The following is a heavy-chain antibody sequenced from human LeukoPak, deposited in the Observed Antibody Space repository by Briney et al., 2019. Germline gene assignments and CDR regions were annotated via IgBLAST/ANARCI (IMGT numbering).Heavy chain of an antibody. Sequence: PSETLSLTCTVSGVSITTYYWSWIRQPPGKGLEWIGFIYYSGNTNYNPSLKSRVTISVDTSKNQFSLKLSSVTAADTAVYYCARAYTSWSFDYWGQGTLVTVSS. J-gene: IGHJ4*02. CDR2: IYYSGNT. CDR1: GVSITTYY. CDR3: ARAYTSWSFDY. D-gene: IGHD2-2*02. V-gene: IGHV4-59*01.